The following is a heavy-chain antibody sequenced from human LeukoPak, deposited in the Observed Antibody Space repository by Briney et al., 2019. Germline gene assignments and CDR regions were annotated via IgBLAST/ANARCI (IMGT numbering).Heavy chain of an antibody. CDR2: ISSDGTNK. J-gene: IGHJ6*02. CDR1: GFTFRSYA. D-gene: IGHD2-15*01. Sequence: PGGSLRLSCAASGFTFRSYAMHWVRQAPGKGLEWVIFISSDGTNKYYADSVKGRFTVSRDNSKNTLYLQVNSLRDKDTAVYYCARDLTTLEHLGYYYVMDVWGQGITVTVSS. V-gene: IGHV3-30-3*01. CDR3: ARDLTTLEHLGYYYVMDV.